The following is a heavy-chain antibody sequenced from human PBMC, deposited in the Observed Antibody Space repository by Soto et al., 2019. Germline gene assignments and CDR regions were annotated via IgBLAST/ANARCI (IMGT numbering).Heavy chain of an antibody. Sequence: SETLSLTCSVSNFSVLTSIYYWAWIRQPPGKGLEWVGTVYYTGTTYYNPSLQSRVTISIDTSKNQFSLNLNSVTAADTAVYYCARNWNLALVPAAYFDSWGQGTLVTVSS. CDR2: VYYTGTT. J-gene: IGHJ4*02. V-gene: IGHV4-39*01. CDR3: ARNWNLALVPAAYFDS. D-gene: IGHD2-2*01. CDR1: NFSVLTSIYY.